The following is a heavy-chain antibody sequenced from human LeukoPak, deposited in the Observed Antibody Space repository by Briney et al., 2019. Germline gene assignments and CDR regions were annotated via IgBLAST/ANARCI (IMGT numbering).Heavy chain of an antibody. CDR2: IKQDGSEK. V-gene: IGHV3-7*03. D-gene: IGHD1-7*01. CDR3: ARKGLGGELGGFDS. J-gene: IGHJ4*02. Sequence: GGSLRLSCAASGFTFSSYWMSWVRQAPGKGLEWVANIKQDGSEKYYVDSVKGRFTISRDNAKNSLYLQMNSLRVEDTALYHCARKGLGGELGGFDSWGQGTLVTVSS. CDR1: GFTFSSYW.